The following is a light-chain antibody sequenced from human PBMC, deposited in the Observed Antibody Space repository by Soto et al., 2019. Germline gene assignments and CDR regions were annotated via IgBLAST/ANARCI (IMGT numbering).Light chain of an antibody. V-gene: IGKV3-20*01. CDR3: QQYGSSPWT. J-gene: IGKJ1*01. Sequence: ETVLTQSPATLSLSPGERATLSCRASQTIRNNYLAWYRHTPGQAPRLLIYGASNRATGIADRFSGSGSGTDFTLIISRLEPEDFALYYCQQYGSSPWTFGQGTKLEIK. CDR1: QTIRNNY. CDR2: GAS.